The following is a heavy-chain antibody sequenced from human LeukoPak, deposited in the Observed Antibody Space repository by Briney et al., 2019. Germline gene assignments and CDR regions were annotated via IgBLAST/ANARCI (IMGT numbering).Heavy chain of an antibody. CDR3: ARDRPHTNYYYYGMDV. D-gene: IGHD3-3*01. J-gene: IGHJ6*02. Sequence: SETLSLTCTVSGGSISSGGYYWSWIRQHPGKGLEWIGYIDYSGSTYYNPSLKSRVTISVDTSKNQFSLKLSSVTAADTAVYYGARDRPHTNYYYYGMDVWGQGTTVTVSS. CDR1: GGSISSGGYY. V-gene: IGHV4-31*03. CDR2: IDYSGST.